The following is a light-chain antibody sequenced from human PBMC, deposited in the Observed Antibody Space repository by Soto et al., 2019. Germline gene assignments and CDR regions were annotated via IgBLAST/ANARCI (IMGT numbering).Light chain of an antibody. CDR3: SSYAGNSNLI. J-gene: IGLJ2*01. V-gene: IGLV2-8*01. Sequence: QSVLTQPPSASGSPGQSVTISCTGTSSDVGGGYNYVSWYQHHPGKVPKLVIYEVTKRPSGVPDRFFGSKSGNTASLTVSGLQAEDEADYFCSSYAGNSNLIFGGGTKLTVL. CDR2: EVT. CDR1: SSDVGGGYNY.